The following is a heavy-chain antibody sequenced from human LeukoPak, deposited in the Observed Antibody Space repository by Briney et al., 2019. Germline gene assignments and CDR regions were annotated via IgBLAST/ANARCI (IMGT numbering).Heavy chain of an antibody. J-gene: IGHJ6*03. D-gene: IGHD3-9*01. V-gene: IGHV4-39*07. CDR1: SGSISTSNYY. CDR3: ASILYYYYYMDV. CDR2: IFYSGST. Sequence: PSETLSLTCTVSSGSISTSNYYWGWVRQPPGKALEWIGNIFYSGSTYYSPSLKSRVTISLDTSRNQFSLKLNSVTAADTAVYYCASILYYYYYMDVWGKGTTVTVSS.